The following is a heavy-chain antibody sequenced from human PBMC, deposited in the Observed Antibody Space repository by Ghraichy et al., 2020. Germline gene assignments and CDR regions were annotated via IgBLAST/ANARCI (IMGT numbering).Heavy chain of an antibody. CDR3: ARGSSGWYRGYYYYGMDV. CDR2: INHSGST. J-gene: IGHJ6*02. CDR1: GGSFSGYY. V-gene: IGHV4-34*01. D-gene: IGHD6-19*01. Sequence: SETLSLTCAVYGGSFSGYYWSWIRQPPGKGLEWIGEINHSGSTNYNPSLKSRVTISVDTSKNQFSLKLSSVTAADTAVYYCARGSSGWYRGYYYYGMDVWGQGTTVTVSS.